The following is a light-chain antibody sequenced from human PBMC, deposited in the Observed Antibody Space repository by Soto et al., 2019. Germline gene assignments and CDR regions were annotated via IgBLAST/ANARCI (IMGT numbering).Light chain of an antibody. CDR1: SSDIGGYSY. CDR3: SSHSSSTTRLV. V-gene: IGLV2-14*01. CDR2: EVT. J-gene: IGLJ1*01. Sequence: QSVLTQPASVSGSPGQSVTISCTGTSSDIGGYSYVSWYQQHPGKAPKLMIYEVTNRPSGVSNRFSGSKSGNTASLTISGLQAEDEADYYCSSHSSSTTRLVFGTGTKVTVL.